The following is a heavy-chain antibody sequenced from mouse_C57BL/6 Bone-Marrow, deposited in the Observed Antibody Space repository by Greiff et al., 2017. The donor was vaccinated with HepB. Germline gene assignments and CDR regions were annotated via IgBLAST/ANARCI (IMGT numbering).Heavy chain of an antibody. CDR2: IYPRSGNT. D-gene: IGHD1-1*01. Sequence: QVQLQQSGAELARPGASVKLSCKASGYTFTSYGISWVKQRTGKGLEWIGEIYPRSGNTYYNEKFKGKATLTADKSSSTAYMELRSLTSEDSAVYFCSRNYGSSPFAYWGQGTLVTVSA. CDR1: GYTFTSYG. CDR3: SRNYGSSPFAY. J-gene: IGHJ3*01. V-gene: IGHV1-81*01.